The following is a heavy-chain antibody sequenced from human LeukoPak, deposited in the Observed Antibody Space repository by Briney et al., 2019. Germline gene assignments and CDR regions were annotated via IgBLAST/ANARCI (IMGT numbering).Heavy chain of an antibody. D-gene: IGHD3-10*01. CDR1: GFTFSNAW. CDR2: IKSKTDGGTT. V-gene: IGHV3-15*01. Sequence: GGSLRLSCAASGFTFSNAWVSWVRQAPGKGLEWVGRIKSKTDGGTTDYAAPVKGRFTISRDDSKNTLYLQMNSLKTEDTAVYYCSGELLADYFDYWGQGTLVTVSS. CDR3: SGELLADYFDY. J-gene: IGHJ4*02.